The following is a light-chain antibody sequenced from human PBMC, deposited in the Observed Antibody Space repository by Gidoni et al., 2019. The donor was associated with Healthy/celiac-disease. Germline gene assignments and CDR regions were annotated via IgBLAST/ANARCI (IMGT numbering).Light chain of an antibody. J-gene: IGKJ2*01. Sequence: ASQSVSSNLAWYQQKPGQAPRLLIYGASTRATGIPARFSGSGSGTEFTLTISSLQSEDFAVYYCQQYNNWPLFGQXTKLEIK. V-gene: IGKV3D-15*01. CDR2: GAS. CDR3: QQYNNWPL. CDR1: QSVSSN.